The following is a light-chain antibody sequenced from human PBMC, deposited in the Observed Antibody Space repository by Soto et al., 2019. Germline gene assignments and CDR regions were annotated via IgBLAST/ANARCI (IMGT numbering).Light chain of an antibody. CDR2: DAS. J-gene: IGKJ2*01. CDR1: QSVSTS. CDR3: QPRSNCPRT. Sequence: EIVLTQSPATLSLSPGERATLSCRASQSVSTSLAWYQQKPGQAPRLLIYDASNRATGIPARFSGSGSGTDFTLTISSLEPDDVAVYYCQPRSNCPRTFGQRTKLEIK. V-gene: IGKV3-11*01.